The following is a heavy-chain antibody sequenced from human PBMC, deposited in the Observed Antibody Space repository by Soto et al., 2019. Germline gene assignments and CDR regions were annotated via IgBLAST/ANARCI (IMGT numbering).Heavy chain of an antibody. CDR2: ISSSSSYT. CDR1: GFTFSDYY. Sequence: QVQLVESGGGLVKPGGSLRLSCAASGFTFSDYYMSWIRQAPGKGLEWVSYISSSSSYTNYADYVKGRFTISRDNAKNSLYLQMNSLRAEDTAVYYCARSNYYDSIYFDYWGQGTLVTVSS. V-gene: IGHV3-11*06. D-gene: IGHD3-22*01. CDR3: ARSNYYDSIYFDY. J-gene: IGHJ4*02.